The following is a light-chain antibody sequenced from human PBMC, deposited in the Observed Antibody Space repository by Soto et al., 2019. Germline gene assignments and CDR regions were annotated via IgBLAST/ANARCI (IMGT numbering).Light chain of an antibody. CDR2: EVS. CDR1: SSDVGGYNY. CDR3: SSYAGSNNPVV. Sequence: QSVLTQPPSASGSPGQSVTISCTGTSSDVGGYNYVSWYQQHPGKAPKLMIYEVSKRPSGVPDRFSGSKSGNTASLTVSGLQAEDEADYYCSSYAGSNNPVVFVGGTKVTVL. V-gene: IGLV2-8*01. J-gene: IGLJ2*01.